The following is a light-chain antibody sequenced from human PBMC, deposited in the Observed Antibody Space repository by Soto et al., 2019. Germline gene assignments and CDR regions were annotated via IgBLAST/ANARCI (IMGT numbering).Light chain of an antibody. Sequence: EIVLTQSPGTLSLSPGERATLSCRASQSVSSSYLAWYQQKPGQAPRLLIYGASSRATGIPDMFSGRGSGTDFTLIISRLEPEDFAVYYCQQYGSSRTFGQGTKVEIK. CDR3: QQYGSSRT. CDR2: GAS. V-gene: IGKV3-20*01. CDR1: QSVSSSY. J-gene: IGKJ1*01.